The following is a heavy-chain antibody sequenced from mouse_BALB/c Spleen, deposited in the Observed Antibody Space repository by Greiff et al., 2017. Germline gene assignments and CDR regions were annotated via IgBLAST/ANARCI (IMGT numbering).Heavy chain of an antibody. CDR2: INPSTGYT. Sequence: VKLQESGAELAKPGASVKMSCKASGYTFTSYWMHWVKQRPGQGLEWIGYINPSTGYTEYNQKFKDKATLTADKSSSTAYMQLSSLTSEDSAVYYCASAYYRYGAVYYFDYWGQGTTLTVSS. CDR3: ASAYYRYGAVYYFDY. J-gene: IGHJ2*01. V-gene: IGHV1-7*01. D-gene: IGHD2-14*01. CDR1: GYTFTSYW.